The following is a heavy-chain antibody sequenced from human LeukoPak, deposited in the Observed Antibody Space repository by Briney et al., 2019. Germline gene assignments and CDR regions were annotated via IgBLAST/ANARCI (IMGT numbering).Heavy chain of an antibody. CDR2: IYSGGRT. J-gene: IGHJ4*02. CDR1: GFTVISNY. D-gene: IGHD1-26*01. V-gene: IGHV3-66*02. CDR3: ARTSGSFAGYFDF. Sequence: GGSLRLSCAASGFTVISNYMYWVRQTPGKGLECISVIYSGGRTYYADSVKGRFTISRDNSKNMLFLQMNSLRTEDTALYYCARTSGSFAGYFDFWGQGTLVTVSS.